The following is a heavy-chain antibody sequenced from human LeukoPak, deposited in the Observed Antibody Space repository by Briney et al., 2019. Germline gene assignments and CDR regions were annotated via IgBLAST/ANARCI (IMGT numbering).Heavy chain of an antibody. D-gene: IGHD2-2*01. CDR3: AKPVSYDCSSTSCYFDY. Sequence: GGSLRLSCAASGFTFDDYAMHWVRQAPGKGLEWVSGISWNSGSIGYADSVKGRFTISRDNAKNSLYLQMNSLRAEDMALYYCAKPVSYDCSSTSCYFDYWGQGTLVTVSS. CDR2: ISWNSGSI. CDR1: GFTFDDYA. J-gene: IGHJ4*02. V-gene: IGHV3-9*03.